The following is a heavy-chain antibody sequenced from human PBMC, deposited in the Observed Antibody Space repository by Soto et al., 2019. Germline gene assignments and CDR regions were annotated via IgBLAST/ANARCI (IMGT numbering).Heavy chain of an antibody. Sequence: VKVYCKASGCTFSSYSISWVLQAPGQGLELMGGIIPIFGTANYAQKFQGRVTITADESTSTAYMELSSLRAEDTAVYYCARGYYYDRNGDSVGTDYDAYGRDVWGHANTVTVSS. CDR1: GCTFSSYS. CDR3: ARGYYYDRNGDSVGTDYDAYGRDV. V-gene: IGHV1-69*01. J-gene: IGHJ6*02. CDR2: IIPIFGTA. D-gene: IGHD3-22*01.